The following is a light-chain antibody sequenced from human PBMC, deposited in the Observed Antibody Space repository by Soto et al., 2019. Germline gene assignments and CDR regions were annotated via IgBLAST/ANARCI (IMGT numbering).Light chain of an antibody. CDR3: QQFNSYTFT. CDR1: QGISSA. CDR2: DAS. Sequence: AIQLTQSPSSLSASVGDRVTITCRASQGISSALAWYQQKPGKAPKLLIYDASSLESGVPSRFSGSGSGTDFTLTISSLQPEDFATYYCQQFNSYTFTFGQGTRLEIK. V-gene: IGKV1-13*02. J-gene: IGKJ5*01.